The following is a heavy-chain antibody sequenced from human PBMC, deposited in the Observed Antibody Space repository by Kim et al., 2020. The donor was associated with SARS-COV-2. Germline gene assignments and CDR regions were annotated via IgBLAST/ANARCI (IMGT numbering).Heavy chain of an antibody. CDR3: ARDGGGKPRYYFDY. D-gene: IGHD2-15*01. CDR1: GFTFSSYA. V-gene: IGHV3-30*04. J-gene: IGHJ4*02. CDR2: ISYDGSNK. Sequence: GGSLRLSCAASGFTFSSYAMHWVRQAPGKGLEWVAVISYDGSNKYYADSVKGRFTISRDNSKNTLYLQMNSLRAEDTAVYYCARDGGGKPRYYFDYWGQGTLVTVSS.